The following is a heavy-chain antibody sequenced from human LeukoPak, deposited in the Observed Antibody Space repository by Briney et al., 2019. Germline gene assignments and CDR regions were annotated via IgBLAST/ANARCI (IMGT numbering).Heavy chain of an antibody. CDR3: AKDLEPDIVVVPAAMNAFGI. CDR1: GFTFSSYA. V-gene: IGHV3-23*01. D-gene: IGHD2-2*01. J-gene: IGHJ3*02. CDR2: ISGSGGST. Sequence: GGSLRLSCAASGFTFSSYAMSWVRQAPGKGLEWVSAISGSGGSTYYADSVKGRFTISRDNSKNTLYLQMNSLRAEDTAVYYCAKDLEPDIVVVPAAMNAFGIWSQGAMVTVSS.